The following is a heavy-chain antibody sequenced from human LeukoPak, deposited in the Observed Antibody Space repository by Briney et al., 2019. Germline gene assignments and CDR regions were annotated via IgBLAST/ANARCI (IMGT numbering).Heavy chain of an antibody. Sequence: GGSLRLSCAASGFTFSSYEMNWVRQAPGKGLEWVSYISSSGSTIYYADSVKGRFTISRDNAKNSLYLQMNSLRAEDTAVYYCARGRRGYCSGGSGYSDPGYFDYWGQGTLVTVSS. CDR1: GFTFSSYE. CDR3: ARGRRGYCSGGSGYSDPGYFDY. D-gene: IGHD2-15*01. V-gene: IGHV3-48*03. J-gene: IGHJ4*02. CDR2: ISSSGSTI.